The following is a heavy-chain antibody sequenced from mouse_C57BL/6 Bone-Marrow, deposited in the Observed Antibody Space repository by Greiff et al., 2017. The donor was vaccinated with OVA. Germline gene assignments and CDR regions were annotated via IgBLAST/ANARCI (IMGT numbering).Heavy chain of an antibody. CDR1: GFTFSSYA. CDR3: ARYSNWYIDV. D-gene: IGHD2-5*01. Sequence: EVQLVESGGGLVKPGGSLKLSCEASGFTFSSYAMTWVRQTTEKSLEWVANISDGGSNTKYPENVKGRFTITRDNDKNNLYLQMSILKSEDAAMYYCARYSNWYIDVWGTGTTVTVSA. CDR2: ISDGGSNT. V-gene: IGHV5-4*01. J-gene: IGHJ1*03.